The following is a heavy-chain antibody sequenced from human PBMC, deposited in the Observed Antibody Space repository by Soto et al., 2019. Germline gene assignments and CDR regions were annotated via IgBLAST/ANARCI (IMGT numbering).Heavy chain of an antibody. V-gene: IGHV3-66*01. CDR3: ARDRLNLLHPLIPPHYYMDV. CDR1: GFTVSSNY. CDR2: IYSGGST. D-gene: IGHD3-16*01. Sequence: GGSLRLSCAASGFTVSSNYMSWVRQAPGKGLEWVSVIYSGGSTYYADSVKGRFTISRDNSKNTLYLQMNSLRAEDTAVYYCARDRLNLLHPLIPPHYYMDVWGKGTTVTVSS. J-gene: IGHJ6*03.